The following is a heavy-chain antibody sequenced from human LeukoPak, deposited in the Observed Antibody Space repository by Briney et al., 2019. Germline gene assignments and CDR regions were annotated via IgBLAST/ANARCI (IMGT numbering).Heavy chain of an antibody. D-gene: IGHD3-10*01. CDR1: GFTVSSNY. CDR3: ARVLLWFGGTGFDP. V-gene: IGHV3-66*01. Sequence: GGSLRLSCAASGFTVSSNYMSWVRQAPGKGLEWVSVIYSGGSTYYADSVKGRFTISRDNSKNTLYLQMNSLRAEDTAVYYCARVLLWFGGTGFDPWGQGTLVTVSS. J-gene: IGHJ5*02. CDR2: IYSGGST.